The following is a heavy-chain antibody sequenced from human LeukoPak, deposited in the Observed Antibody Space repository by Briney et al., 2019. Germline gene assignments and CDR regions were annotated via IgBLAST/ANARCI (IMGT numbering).Heavy chain of an antibody. V-gene: IGHV1-46*01. D-gene: IGHD1-14*01. CDR3: ASSSSGNYYYGMDV. Sequence: ASVKVSCKASGYTFTSYYMHWVRQAPGQGLEWMGIINPSGGSTSYAQKFQGRATMTRDTSTSTVYMELSSLRSEDTAVYHCASSSSGNYYYGMDVWGQGTTVTVSS. CDR1: GYTFTSYY. J-gene: IGHJ6*02. CDR2: INPSGGST.